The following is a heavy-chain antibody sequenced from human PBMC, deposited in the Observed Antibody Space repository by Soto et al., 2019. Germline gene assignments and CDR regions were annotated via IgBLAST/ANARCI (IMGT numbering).Heavy chain of an antibody. D-gene: IGHD6-13*01. CDR3: AICRPQWDRSSWYAFDH. Sequence: SETLSLTCTVSGDSISSSYWSRIRQPPGKGLEWIGYIYYSGSTNYNPSLKSRVAISGDTSKNQLSLKVNSVIAADTAVYYCAICRPQWDRSSWYAFDHWGQGTPVTVSS. V-gene: IGHV4-59*12. J-gene: IGHJ4*02. CDR2: IYYSGST. CDR1: GDSISSSY.